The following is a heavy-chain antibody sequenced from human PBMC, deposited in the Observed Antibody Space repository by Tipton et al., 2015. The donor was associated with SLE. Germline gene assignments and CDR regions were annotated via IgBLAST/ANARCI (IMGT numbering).Heavy chain of an antibody. D-gene: IGHD2-2*02. V-gene: IGHV4-34*01. J-gene: IGHJ5*02. Sequence: TLSLTCAVYGGSLSNYLWSWIRQSPGKGLDWIGEINHSGSTNYNPSLMSRVTISVDTSKNQFSLRLSSVTAADTAVYYCAMRYCGSTSCYTGRWFDPWGQGTLVTVSS. CDR3: AMRYCGSTSCYTGRWFDP. CDR2: INHSGST. CDR1: GGSLSNYL.